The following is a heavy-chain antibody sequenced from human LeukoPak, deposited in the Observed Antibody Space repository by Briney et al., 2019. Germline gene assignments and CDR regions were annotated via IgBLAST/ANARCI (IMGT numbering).Heavy chain of an antibody. CDR1: GGSISSYC. CDR2: IHYSGIT. CDR3: AVTGGSGTGS. Sequence: PSETLSLTCTVSGGSISSYCWSWIRQPPGKGLEWIGCIHYSGITNYNPSLQSRVTISVDRSKNHFSLKLSSVTAADTALYYCAVTGGSGTGSWGQGTLVTVSS. V-gene: IGHV4-59*01. D-gene: IGHD3-10*01. J-gene: IGHJ4*02.